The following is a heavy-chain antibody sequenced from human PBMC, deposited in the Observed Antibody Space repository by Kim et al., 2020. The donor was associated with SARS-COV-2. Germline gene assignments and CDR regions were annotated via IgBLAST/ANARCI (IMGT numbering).Heavy chain of an antibody. Sequence: SVKVSCKASGGTFSSYAISWVRQAPGQGLEWMGRIIPILGIANYAQKFQGRVTITADKSTSTAYMELSSLRSEDTAVYYCARDSPCDYYGSGGYCPDYYGMDVWGQGTTVTVSS. D-gene: IGHD3-10*01. J-gene: IGHJ6*02. CDR1: GGTFSSYA. CDR3: ARDSPCDYYGSGGYCPDYYGMDV. V-gene: IGHV1-69*04. CDR2: IIPILGIA.